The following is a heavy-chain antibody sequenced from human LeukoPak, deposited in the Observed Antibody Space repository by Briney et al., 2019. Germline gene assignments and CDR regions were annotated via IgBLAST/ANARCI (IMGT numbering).Heavy chain of an antibody. J-gene: IGHJ4*02. CDR2: ISPTGSTM. Sequence: RGSLRLSCATSEFTFSAYAMNWVRQAPGKGLEWVGYISPTGSTMFYAGSVKGRFTISRDNADNSLYLQMKSLRVEDTAMYYCVRGGWRIIETGGDSWGQGTLVTVSS. V-gene: IGHV3-48*04. CDR3: VRGGWRIIETGGDS. D-gene: IGHD2-15*01. CDR1: EFTFSAYA.